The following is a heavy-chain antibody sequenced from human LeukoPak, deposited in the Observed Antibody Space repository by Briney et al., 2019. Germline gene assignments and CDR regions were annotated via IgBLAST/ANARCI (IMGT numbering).Heavy chain of an antibody. CDR2: TYYRSKWYN. V-gene: IGHV6-1*01. CDR3: ARDSKSVAAAGAEPFDY. Sequence: SQTPSLTCALSGDSVSSNSAAWNWLRQSPSRGLEWLGRTYYRSKWYNDYAVSVKSRITINPDTSKNQFSLQLNSVTPEDTAVYYCARDSKSVAAAGAEPFDYWGQGTLVTVSS. D-gene: IGHD6-13*01. CDR1: GDSVSSNSAA. J-gene: IGHJ4*02.